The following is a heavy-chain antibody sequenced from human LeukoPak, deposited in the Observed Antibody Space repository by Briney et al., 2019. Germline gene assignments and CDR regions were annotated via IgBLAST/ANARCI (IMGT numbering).Heavy chain of an antibody. J-gene: IGHJ6*03. Sequence: SSETLSLTCTVSGGSISTNTFYWTWIRQPPGKGLECIGGIYFSGTTYYNPSLKSRVTISVDTSKNQFSLRLTSVTAADTAVYFCARQSGSAMVDNYYYYMDVWGKGTTVTVSS. CDR1: GGSISTNTFY. D-gene: IGHD5-18*01. V-gene: IGHV4-39*01. CDR3: ARQSGSAMVDNYYYYMDV. CDR2: IYFSGTT.